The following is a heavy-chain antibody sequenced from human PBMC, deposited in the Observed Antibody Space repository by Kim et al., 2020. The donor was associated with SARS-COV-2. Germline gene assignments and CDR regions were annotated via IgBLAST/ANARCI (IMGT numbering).Heavy chain of an antibody. Sequence: GESLKISCEGSGYTFNTFWIGWVRQTPGRGLEWMGAIYPADSDTRYSPSFQGQVSFSVDKSMSTAYLHLKSLKASDSAMYYCARHQTGDLVKWWSDPWGQGTLVTVSS. D-gene: IGHD3-16*01. V-gene: IGHV5-51*01. J-gene: IGHJ5*02. CDR3: ARHQTGDLVKWWSDP. CDR1: GYTFNTFW. CDR2: IYPADSDT.